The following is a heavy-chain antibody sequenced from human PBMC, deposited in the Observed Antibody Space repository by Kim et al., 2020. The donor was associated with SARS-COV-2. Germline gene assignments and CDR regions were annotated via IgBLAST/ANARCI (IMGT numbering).Heavy chain of an antibody. J-gene: IGHJ4*02. CDR3: ARDGGYSSRWYGGLHFDY. D-gene: IGHD6-19*01. V-gene: IGHV3-30*01. Sequence: VKGRVTISRDKSKNALYLQMNSLRAEDTAVYYCARDGGYSSRWYGGLHFDYWGQGTLVTVSS.